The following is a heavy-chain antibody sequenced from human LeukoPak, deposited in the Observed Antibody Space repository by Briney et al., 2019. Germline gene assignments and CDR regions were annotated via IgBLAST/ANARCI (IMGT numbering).Heavy chain of an antibody. CDR1: GGSISTSGFY. CDR2: IYYSGST. D-gene: IGHD3-22*01. J-gene: IGHJ5*02. V-gene: IGHV4-39*01. CDR3: ARMYYYDSSGHYGYNWFDP. Sequence: SETLSLTCTVSGGSISTSGFYWGWIRQPPGTGLEWIGTIYYSGSTYYNPSLKSRVTVSVDTSKNQFSLRLTSVTAADTAVYYCARMYYYDSSGHYGYNWFDPWGQGTLVTVSS.